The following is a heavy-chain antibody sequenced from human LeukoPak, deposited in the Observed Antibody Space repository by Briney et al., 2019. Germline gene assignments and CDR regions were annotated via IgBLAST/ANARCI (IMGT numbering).Heavy chain of an antibody. CDR1: GFMFSSNW. V-gene: IGHV3-7*03. CDR2: IKEDGTET. CDR3: AKEGRSLQTY. Sequence: GGSLRLSCAASGFMFSSNWMSWVRLAPGKGLEWVANIKEDGTETYYVDSVKGRFTISRDNAENSLYLQMNSLRVEDTAVYYCAKEGRSLQTYWGQGTLVTVSS. D-gene: IGHD5-24*01. J-gene: IGHJ4*02.